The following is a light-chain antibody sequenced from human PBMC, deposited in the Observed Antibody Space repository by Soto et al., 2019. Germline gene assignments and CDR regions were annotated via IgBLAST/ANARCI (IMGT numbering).Light chain of an antibody. J-gene: IGLJ2*01. V-gene: IGLV2-14*01. CDR1: SSDVGGYNY. Sequence: QSVLTQPASVSGSPGQSITISCTGTSSDVGGYNYVSWYQQHPGQAPKLMIYDVSNRPSGVANRFSGSKSGNTASLTISGLQAEDEADYYCSSYTHSSTLVVFGGGTKLTVL. CDR2: DVS. CDR3: SSYTHSSTLVV.